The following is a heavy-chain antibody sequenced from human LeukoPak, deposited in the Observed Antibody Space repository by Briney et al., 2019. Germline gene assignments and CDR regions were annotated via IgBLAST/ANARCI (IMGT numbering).Heavy chain of an antibody. D-gene: IGHD5-18*01. Sequence: GRSLRLSCAASGFTFSSYGMHWVRQAPGKGLEWVAVISYDGSNKYYADSVKGRFTISRDNSKNTLYLQTNSLRAEDTAVYYCAKDGYGQYYFDYWGQGTLVTVSS. CDR2: ISYDGSNK. CDR1: GFTFSSYG. J-gene: IGHJ4*02. V-gene: IGHV3-30*18. CDR3: AKDGYGQYYFDY.